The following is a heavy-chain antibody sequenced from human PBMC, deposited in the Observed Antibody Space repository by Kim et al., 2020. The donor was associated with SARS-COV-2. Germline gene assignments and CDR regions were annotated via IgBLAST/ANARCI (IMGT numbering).Heavy chain of an antibody. CDR2: T. CDR3: ARGDLSYGGSN. V-gene: IGHV1-18*01. J-gene: IGHJ4*02. D-gene: IGHD5-18*01. Sequence: TNYAQKLQGRVTMTTDTSTSTAYMELRSLRSDDTAVYYCARGDLSYGGSNWGQGTLVTVSS.